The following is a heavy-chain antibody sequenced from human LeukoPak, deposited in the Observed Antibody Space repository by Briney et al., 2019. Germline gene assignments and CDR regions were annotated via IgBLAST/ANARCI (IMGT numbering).Heavy chain of an antibody. Sequence: PGGSLRLSCAASGFTFSSYSMSWVRQAPRKGLEWVSGINWNGGSTGYADSVKGRFNISRDNAKNSLYLQMNSLRAEDTALYYCARAYYDSSGGGYYFDYWGQGTLVTVSS. CDR3: ARAYYDSSGGGYYFDY. J-gene: IGHJ4*02. CDR2: INWNGGST. CDR1: GFTFSSYS. V-gene: IGHV3-20*04. D-gene: IGHD3-22*01.